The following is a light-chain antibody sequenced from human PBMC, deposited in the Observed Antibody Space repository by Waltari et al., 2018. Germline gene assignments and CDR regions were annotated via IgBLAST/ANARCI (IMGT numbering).Light chain of an antibody. CDR1: QSISSW. CDR3: QQYNSYSPYT. J-gene: IGKJ2*01. V-gene: IGKV1-5*03. Sequence: DIQMTQSPSTLSTSVGDRVTNTCRASQSISSWLAWYQQKPGKAPKLLIYKASSLESGVPSRFSGSGSGTEFTLTISSLQPDDFATYYCQQYNSYSPYTFGQGTKLEIK. CDR2: KAS.